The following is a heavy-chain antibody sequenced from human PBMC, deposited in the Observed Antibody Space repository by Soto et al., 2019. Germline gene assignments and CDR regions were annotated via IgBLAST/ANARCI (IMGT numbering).Heavy chain of an antibody. CDR1: GFTVSSFG. V-gene: IGHV3-64D*06. D-gene: IGHD6-13*01. CDR3: VKDMGQAAVGIRYPYGLDV. CDR2: LSSNGIGT. Sequence: VGSLRLSCSGSGFTVSSFGMHWVRQAPGKGLEHVSTLSSNGIGTYYADSVKGRFTFPRDTSKNTLYLQMSSLRTEDTAVYYCVKDMGQAAVGIRYPYGLDVWGLGTTVTVSS. J-gene: IGHJ6*02.